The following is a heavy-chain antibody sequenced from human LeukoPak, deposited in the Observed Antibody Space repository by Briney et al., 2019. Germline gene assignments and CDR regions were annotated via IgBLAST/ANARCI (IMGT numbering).Heavy chain of an antibody. CDR3: AKFHGSRRPTDDY. J-gene: IGHJ4*02. CDR2: IRYDGSNK. V-gene: IGHV3-30*02. Sequence: GGSLRLSCAASGFTFSSYGMHWVRQAPGKGLEWVAFIRYDGSNKYYADSVKGRFTISRDNSKNTLYLQMNSLRAGDTAVYYCAKFHGSRRPTDDYWGQGTLVTVSS. D-gene: IGHD3-10*01. CDR1: GFTFSSYG.